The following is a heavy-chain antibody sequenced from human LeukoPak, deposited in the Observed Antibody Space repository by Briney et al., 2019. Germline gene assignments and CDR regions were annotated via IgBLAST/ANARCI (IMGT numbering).Heavy chain of an antibody. CDR1: GYTFTGYG. V-gene: IGHV1-18*01. CDR2: ISGYNGNT. Sequence: ASVKVSCKVSGYTFTGYGISSVRPAPGQGLEWMGWISGYNGNTSYPQKFQDRVTMTTDTSTNTAYMERRSLRSDDTAVFYCARDRVGGTDYYYYYGMDVWGQGTTVTVSS. CDR3: ARDRVGGTDYYYYYGMDV. D-gene: IGHD6-19*01. J-gene: IGHJ6*02.